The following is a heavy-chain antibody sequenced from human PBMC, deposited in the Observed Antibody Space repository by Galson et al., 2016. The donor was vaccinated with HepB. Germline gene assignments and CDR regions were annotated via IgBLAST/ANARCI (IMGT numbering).Heavy chain of an antibody. J-gene: IGHJ5*01. CDR1: GFTFSTYW. Sequence: SLRLSCAASGFTFSTYWMSWVRQAPGKGLEWVANIKEDGSEKYNVDSVEGRFTISRDNAKNSLYLEMSSLRTEDTAVYYCARRNGGAWFGTPRLYWFDFWGQGTLVTVSS. CDR3: ARRNGGAWFGTPRLYWFDF. CDR2: IKEDGSEK. V-gene: IGHV3-7*01. D-gene: IGHD3-10*01.